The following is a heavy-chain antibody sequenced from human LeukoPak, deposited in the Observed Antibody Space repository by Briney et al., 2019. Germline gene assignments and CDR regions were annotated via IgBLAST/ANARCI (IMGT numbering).Heavy chain of an antibody. CDR2: IYYSGST. Sequence: SETLSLTCTVSGRPISSYYWSWIRQPPGKGLEWIGYIYYSGSTNYNPSLKSRVTISVDTSKNQFSLKLSSVTAADTAVYYCASTSKGHPYGDSNWFDPWGQGTLVTVSS. CDR3: ASTSKGHPYGDSNWFDP. CDR1: GRPISSYY. D-gene: IGHD4-17*01. V-gene: IGHV4-59*01. J-gene: IGHJ5*02.